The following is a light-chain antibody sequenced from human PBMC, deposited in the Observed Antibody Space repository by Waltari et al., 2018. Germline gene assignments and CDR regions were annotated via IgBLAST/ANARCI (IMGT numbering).Light chain of an antibody. CDR1: SSDVVGYDS. CDR2: DVI. V-gene: IGLV2-14*03. CDR3: SSYTTSITLV. J-gene: IGLJ2*01. Sequence: QSALTQPASVSGSPGQSITISCAGTSSDVVGYDSVFWYQQHPGKAPKLMIYDVINRPSGVSSRFSGSKSGNTASLTISGLQAEDEANYYCSSYTTSITLVFGGGTKLTVL.